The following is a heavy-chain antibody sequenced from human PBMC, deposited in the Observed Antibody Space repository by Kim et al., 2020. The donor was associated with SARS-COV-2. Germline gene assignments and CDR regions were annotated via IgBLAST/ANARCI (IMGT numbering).Heavy chain of an antibody. CDR2: ISSSGSTI. CDR1: GFTFSDYY. CDR3: ARDSRWFGDTNWFDP. Sequence: GGSLRLSCAASGFTFSDYYMSWIRQAPGKGLEWVSYISSSGSTIYYADSVKGRFTISRDNAKNSLYLQMNSLRAEDTAVYYCARDSRWFGDTNWFDPWGQGTLVTVSS. J-gene: IGHJ5*02. D-gene: IGHD3-10*01. V-gene: IGHV3-11*01.